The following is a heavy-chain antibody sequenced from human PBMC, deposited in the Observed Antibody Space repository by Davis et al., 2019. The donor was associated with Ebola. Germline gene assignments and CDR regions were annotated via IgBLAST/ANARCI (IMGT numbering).Heavy chain of an antibody. CDR3: ARDGRGSAAKAFDM. V-gene: IGHV3-53*01. Sequence: GGSLRLSCAVSGFSVDVFNMNWVRQIPGKGLQWVSVIYADDQIHYSDSVKGRFTVFRDISQNTLYLQMNSLRVDDTAVYFCARDGRGSAAKAFDMWGQGTMVTVSS. CDR1: GFSVDVFN. CDR2: IYADDQI. D-gene: IGHD3-10*01. J-gene: IGHJ3*02.